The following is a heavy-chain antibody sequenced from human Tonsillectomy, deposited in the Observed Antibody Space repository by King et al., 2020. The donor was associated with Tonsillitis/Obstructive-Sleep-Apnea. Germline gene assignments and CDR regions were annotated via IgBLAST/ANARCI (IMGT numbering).Heavy chain of an antibody. CDR3: ARDRESTSRCVAFDI. J-gene: IGHJ3*02. CDR2: LYSDGST. V-gene: IGHV3-53*04. CDR1: GFTVSSNY. Sequence: VQLVESGGGWVQPGGSLRLSCAASGFTVSSNYMNWVRQAPGKGLEWVSLLYSDGSTYYADSVKGRLTISRDNSKNTLYLQKNSLRAEDTAVYYCARDRESTSRCVAFDIWVQGTMVSVSS. D-gene: IGHD2-2*01.